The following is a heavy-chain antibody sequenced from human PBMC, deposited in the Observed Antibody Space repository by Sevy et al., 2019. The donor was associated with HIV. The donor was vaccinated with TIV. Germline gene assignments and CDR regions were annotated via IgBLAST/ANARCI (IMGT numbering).Heavy chain of an antibody. D-gene: IGHD3-3*01. CDR1: GFTFSSYW. J-gene: IGHJ5*02. V-gene: IGHV3-7*01. Sequence: GGSLRLSCAASGFTFSSYWMSWVRQAPGKGLEWVANIKQDGSEKNYADSVKGRFTISRDNAKNSLYVQMNSLRAEDTAVYYCARALLWSGYSTDPFDPWGQGTLVTVSS. CDR3: ARALLWSGYSTDPFDP. CDR2: IKQDGSEK.